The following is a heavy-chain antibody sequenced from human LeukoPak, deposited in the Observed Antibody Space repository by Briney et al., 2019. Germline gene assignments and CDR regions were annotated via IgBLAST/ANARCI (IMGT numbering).Heavy chain of an antibody. CDR2: IYYSGST. D-gene: IGHD1-26*01. Sequence: SETLSLTCTVSGGSISSSSYYWGWIRQPPGKGLEWVGSIYYSGSTYYNPSLKSRVTISVDTSKNQFSLKLSSVAAADTAVYYCARTGSHYYFDYWGQGTLVTVSS. CDR3: ARTGSHYYFDY. CDR1: GGSISSSSYY. V-gene: IGHV4-39*07. J-gene: IGHJ4*02.